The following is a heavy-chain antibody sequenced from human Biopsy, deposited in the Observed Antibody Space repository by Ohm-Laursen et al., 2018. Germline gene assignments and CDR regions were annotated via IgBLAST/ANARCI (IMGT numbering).Heavy chain of an antibody. Sequence: SLRLSCAASGFTFSNYGMHWVRQAPGKGLEWVALIWYDGSNKNSEDSVKGRFTVSRDNSKNTSFLQMNNLRAEDTAVYYCARDQSGLRGINWYFDLWGRGTLVTVSS. D-gene: IGHD5/OR15-5a*01. CDR1: GFTFSNYG. CDR2: IWYDGSNK. J-gene: IGHJ2*01. CDR3: ARDQSGLRGINWYFDL. V-gene: IGHV3-33*01.